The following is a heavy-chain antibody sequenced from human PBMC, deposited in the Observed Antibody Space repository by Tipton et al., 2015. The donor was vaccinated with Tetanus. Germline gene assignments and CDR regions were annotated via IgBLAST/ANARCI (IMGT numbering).Heavy chain of an antibody. J-gene: IGHJ5*02. CDR3: ARATSTGPAYNWFDP. V-gene: IGHV4-30-2*01. CDR2: MYYSGTT. Sequence: LSCAVSGGSISSGGYSWTWIRQPPGKGLQWIGYMYYSGTTHYNPSLKSRVTISIDRSKNQLSLKLTSVTAADTAVYYCARATSTGPAYNWFDPWGQGTLVTVSS. CDR1: GGSISSGGYS. D-gene: IGHD2-8*02.